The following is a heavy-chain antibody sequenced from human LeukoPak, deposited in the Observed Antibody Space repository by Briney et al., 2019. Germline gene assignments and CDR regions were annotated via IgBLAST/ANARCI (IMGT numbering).Heavy chain of an antibody. CDR1: GGTFSSYA. V-gene: IGHV1-69*05. Sequence: GGSLRLSCAASGGTFSSYAISWVRQAPGQGLEWIGRIIPIFGTANYAHKFQGRATITTDESTSTADLELSSLRTEDTAVYFCAREESGGSGSYYTSYWGQGTLVTVSS. CDR3: AREESGGSGSYYTSY. D-gene: IGHD3-10*01. CDR2: IIPIFGTA. J-gene: IGHJ4*02.